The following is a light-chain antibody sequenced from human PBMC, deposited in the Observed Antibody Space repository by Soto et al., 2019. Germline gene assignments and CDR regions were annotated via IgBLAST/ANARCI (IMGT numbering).Light chain of an antibody. J-gene: IGKJ4*01. V-gene: IGKV3-20*01. Sequence: EIVLTQSAGTLSLSPGEIATLSCRASQSVSSSFLAWYQQKPGQAPRLLIYGASSRATGIPDRFRGSGSGTHFTLTISRLEPEDLAVYYCQQYGSSPRTFGGGTKVEIK. CDR1: QSVSSSF. CDR3: QQYGSSPRT. CDR2: GAS.